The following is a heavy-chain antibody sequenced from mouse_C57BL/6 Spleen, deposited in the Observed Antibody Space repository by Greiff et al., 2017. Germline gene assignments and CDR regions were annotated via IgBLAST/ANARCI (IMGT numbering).Heavy chain of an antibody. CDR1: GYTFTGYW. D-gene: IGHD2-5*01. J-gene: IGHJ4*01. CDR3: ERTQSNYVYYAMGC. CDR2: IFPGSGST. Sequence: QVQLQQSGAELMKPGASVKLSCKASGYTFTGYWIEWVKQRPGHGLEWIGEIFPGSGSTNYNEKFKGKATLTADTSSNTACMQLSSLTTEDSAIYDGERTQSNYVYYAMGCWGQGISVTVAT. V-gene: IGHV1-9*01.